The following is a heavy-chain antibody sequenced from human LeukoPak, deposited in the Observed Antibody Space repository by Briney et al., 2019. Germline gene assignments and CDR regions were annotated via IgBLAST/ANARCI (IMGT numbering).Heavy chain of an antibody. V-gene: IGHV1-18*01. D-gene: IGHD3-10*01. CDR1: GYTFTSYG. Sequence: GASVKVSCKASGYTFTSYGICWVRQAPGQGLERMGWISAYNGNTNYAQKLQGRVTMTTDTSTSTAYMELRSLRSDDTAVYYCARDLLWFGELLYADYWGQGTLVTVSP. CDR2: ISAYNGNT. J-gene: IGHJ4*02. CDR3: ARDLLWFGELLYADY.